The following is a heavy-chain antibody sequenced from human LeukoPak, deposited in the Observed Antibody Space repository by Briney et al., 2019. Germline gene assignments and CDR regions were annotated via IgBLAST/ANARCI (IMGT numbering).Heavy chain of an antibody. V-gene: IGHV4-59*01. D-gene: IGHD2-21*01. CDR2: IYYSGST. CDR1: GGSISSYY. CDR3: ARDSSYCGGDCYTN. Sequence: SETLSLTCTVSGGSISSYYWRWMRQPPGKGLEWIGYIYYSGSTNYNPSLRSGVTISVDTSKNQFSLKLSSVTAADTAVYSCARDSSYCGGDCYTNWGQETLVTVSS. J-gene: IGHJ1*01.